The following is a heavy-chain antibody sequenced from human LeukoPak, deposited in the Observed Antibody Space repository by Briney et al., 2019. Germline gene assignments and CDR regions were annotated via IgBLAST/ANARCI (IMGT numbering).Heavy chain of an antibody. Sequence: SETLSLTCTVSGGSVSISSYYWGWIRQPPGKGLEWIANIYYSGSTYYNPSLKNRVTISISTSKNQFSLKLTSVTAADTAVYYCARLIFGVVIPTYYYYMDVWGKGTTVTVSS. CDR2: IYYSGST. V-gene: IGHV4-39*07. CDR1: GGSVSISSYY. D-gene: IGHD3-3*01. CDR3: ARLIFGVVIPTYYYYMDV. J-gene: IGHJ6*03.